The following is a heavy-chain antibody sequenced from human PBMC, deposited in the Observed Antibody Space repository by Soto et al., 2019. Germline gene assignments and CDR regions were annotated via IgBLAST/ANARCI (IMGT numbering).Heavy chain of an antibody. D-gene: IGHD1-1*01. CDR3: ARGSWDDVTGHYYMDV. CDR2: TYYRSKWYI. Sequence: QVQLQQSGPGLVKPSQTLSLTCDISGDSVSSNSAAWNWIRQTPSRGLEWLGRTYYRSKWYINYEVSLESQITVNPDTSKNQFSLQLNSVTPEDTAVYYCARGSWDDVTGHYYMDVWGKGTTVTVAS. V-gene: IGHV6-1*01. CDR1: GDSVSSNSAA. J-gene: IGHJ6*03.